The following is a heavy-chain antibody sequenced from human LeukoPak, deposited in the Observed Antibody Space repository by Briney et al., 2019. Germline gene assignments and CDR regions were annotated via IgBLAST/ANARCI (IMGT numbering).Heavy chain of an antibody. CDR1: GFTFSSHS. V-gene: IGHV3-48*01. D-gene: IGHD6-25*01. Sequence: QAGGSLRLSCAASGFTFSSHSMNWVRQAPGKGLEWVSHISSSGTIIYYADSVKGRFTISRDSAKNSLFPQMNSLRAEDTAVYYCARGMIAANGRPGDYWGQGTLVTVSS. J-gene: IGHJ4*02. CDR3: ARGMIAANGRPGDY. CDR2: ISSSGTII.